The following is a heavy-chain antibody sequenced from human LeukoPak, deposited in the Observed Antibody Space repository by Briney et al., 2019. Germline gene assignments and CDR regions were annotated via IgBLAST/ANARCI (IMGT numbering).Heavy chain of an antibody. CDR1: GFTFSSYA. J-gene: IGHJ4*02. D-gene: IGHD3-22*01. V-gene: IGHV3-23*01. CDR3: AKDRYYYDSSGYWYYFDY. Sequence: PGGSLRLSCAASGFTFSSYAMSWVRQAPGKGLEWVSAISGSGGSTYYADSVKGRFTISRDNSKNTLYLQMNSLRAEDTAVYYCAKDRYYYDSSGYWYYFDYWGQGTLSPSPQ. CDR2: ISGSGGST.